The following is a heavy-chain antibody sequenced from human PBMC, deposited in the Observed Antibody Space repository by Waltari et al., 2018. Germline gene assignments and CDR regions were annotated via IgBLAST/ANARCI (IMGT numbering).Heavy chain of an antibody. J-gene: IGHJ4*02. Sequence: EVQLLESGGGLVQPGGSLRLSCAASGFTFSSYDMSWVRQAPGSGLEWVSTITGSASSTYYADSVKGRFTISRDNSKNTLYLQMSSLRADDTAIYYCAKNWDSWGQGTLVTVSS. CDR1: GFTFSSYD. CDR2: ITGSASST. V-gene: IGHV3-23*01. CDR3: AKNWDS.